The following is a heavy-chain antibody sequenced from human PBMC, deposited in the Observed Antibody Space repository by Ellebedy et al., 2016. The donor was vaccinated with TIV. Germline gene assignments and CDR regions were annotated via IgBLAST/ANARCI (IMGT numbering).Heavy chain of an antibody. J-gene: IGHJ2*01. CDR3: ARLRAAIPGTRHLGWYFDV. CDR2: TYPGDSDT. V-gene: IGHV5-51*01. CDR1: GYIFTNYW. D-gene: IGHD1-1*01. Sequence: GESLKISCHVSGYIFTNYWIGWVRQRSGEGLEWMGITYPGDSDTRYSPSFQGQVTVSADKSINTAYLQWGGLKASDTAIYYCARLRAAIPGTRHLGWYFDVWGRGTLVTVSS.